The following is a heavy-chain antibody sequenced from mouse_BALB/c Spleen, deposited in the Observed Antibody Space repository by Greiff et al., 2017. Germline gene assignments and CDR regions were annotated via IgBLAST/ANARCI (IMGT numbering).Heavy chain of an antibody. CDR1: GFTFNTYA. V-gene: IGHV10-1*02. Sequence: KLVESGGGLVQPKGSLKLSCAASGFTFNTYAMNWVRQAPGKGLEWVARIRSKSNNYATYYADSVKDRFTISRDDSQSMLYLQMNNLKTEDTAMYYCVRGGNYVFDYWGEGTTLTVSS. J-gene: IGHJ2*01. CDR2: IRSKSNNYAT. CDR3: VRGGNYVFDY. D-gene: IGHD2-1*01.